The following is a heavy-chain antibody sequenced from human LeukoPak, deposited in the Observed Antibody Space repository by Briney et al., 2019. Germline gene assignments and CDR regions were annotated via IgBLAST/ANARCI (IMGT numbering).Heavy chain of an antibody. D-gene: IGHD3-16*01. Sequence: PGGSLRLSCAASGFIYTDYGMHWFRQAPGKGLEWLTFIRYDGSDKYYADSVKGRFTISRDNSKNTLYLQMNSLRAEDTAVYYCARVLGVPDDYWGQGTLVTVSS. CDR1: GFIYTDYG. CDR2: IRYDGSDK. CDR3: ARVLGVPDDY. J-gene: IGHJ4*02. V-gene: IGHV3-30*02.